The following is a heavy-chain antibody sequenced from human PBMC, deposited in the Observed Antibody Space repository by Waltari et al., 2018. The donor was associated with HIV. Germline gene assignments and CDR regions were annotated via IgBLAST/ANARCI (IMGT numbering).Heavy chain of an antibody. D-gene: IGHD6-19*01. CDR1: GFPFDYYA. Sequence: EVQLVESGGGLVQPGRSLRLSCAASGFPFDYYAMHLVRQAPGKGLEWVSGISWNSGSIGYADSVKGRFTISRDNAKNSLYLQMNSLRAEDTALYYCAKGASGWSTDWFDPWGQGTLVTVSS. J-gene: IGHJ5*02. CDR2: ISWNSGSI. V-gene: IGHV3-9*01. CDR3: AKGASGWSTDWFDP.